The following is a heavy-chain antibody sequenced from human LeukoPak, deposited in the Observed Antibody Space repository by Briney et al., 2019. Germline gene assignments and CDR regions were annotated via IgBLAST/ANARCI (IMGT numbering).Heavy chain of an antibody. V-gene: IGHV4-39*01. CDR3: ARQVDTAMPMVFLFDY. Sequence: SETLSLTCTVSGGSISSSSYYWGWIRQPPGKGLEWIGSIYYSGSTYYNPSLKSRVTISVDTSKNQFSLKLSSVTAADTAVYYCARQVDTAMPMVFLFDYWGQGTLVTVSS. D-gene: IGHD5-18*01. J-gene: IGHJ4*02. CDR1: GGSISSSSYY. CDR2: IYYSGST.